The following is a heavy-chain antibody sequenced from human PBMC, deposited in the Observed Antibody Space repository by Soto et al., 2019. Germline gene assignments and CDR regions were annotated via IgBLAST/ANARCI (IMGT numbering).Heavy chain of an antibody. CDR2: IRDSGST. Sequence: SETLSLTCAVSGGSFNDYYWIWIRQPPGKGLEWLGDIRDSGSTNYNPSLKSRVTISVDTSRKQFSLKLTSVTAADTAVYFCARGEAYTNYPALWGQGTLVTRSS. J-gene: IGHJ4*02. V-gene: IGHV4-34*01. CDR1: GGSFNDYY. D-gene: IGHD4-4*01. CDR3: ARGEAYTNYPAL.